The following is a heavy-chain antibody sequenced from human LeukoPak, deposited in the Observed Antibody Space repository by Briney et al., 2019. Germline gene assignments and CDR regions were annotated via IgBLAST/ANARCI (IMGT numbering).Heavy chain of an antibody. J-gene: IGHJ4*02. V-gene: IGHV3-74*01. CDR3: ARFAVTTAGDY. Sequence: GGSLRLSCAASGFTFSSYWMHWVRQAPGKGLVWVSRITGDGRGANYADSVKGRFTISRDNAKNTLYLQMNSLRAEDTAVYYCARFAVTTAGDYWGQGTLVTVSS. CDR2: ITGDGRGA. CDR1: GFTFSSYW. D-gene: IGHD1-1*01.